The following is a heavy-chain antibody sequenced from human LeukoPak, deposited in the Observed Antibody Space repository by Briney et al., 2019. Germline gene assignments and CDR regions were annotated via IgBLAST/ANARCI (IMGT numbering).Heavy chain of an antibody. V-gene: IGHV3-48*04. CDR3: ADTSGYYYGAFDI. Sequence: GGSLRLSCAASGFTFSSYSMNWVRQAPGKGLEWVSYISSSSSTIYYADSVKGRFTTSRDNAKNSLYLQMNRLRAEDTAVYYCADTSGYYYGAFDIWGQGTMVTVSS. CDR2: ISSSSSTI. D-gene: IGHD3-22*01. J-gene: IGHJ3*02. CDR1: GFTFSSYS.